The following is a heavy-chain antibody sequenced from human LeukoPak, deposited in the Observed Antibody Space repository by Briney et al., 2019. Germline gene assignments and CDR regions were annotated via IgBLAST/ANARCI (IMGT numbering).Heavy chain of an antibody. CDR1: GGSISGGSYY. D-gene: IGHD3-22*01. CDR3: ARLRITMIVVVIPYPYFDY. J-gene: IGHJ4*02. CDR2: IYYSGST. Sequence: PSETLSLTCTVSGGSISGGSYYWGWIRQPPGKGLEWIGSIYYSGSTYYNPSLKSRVTISVDTSKNQFSLKLSSVTAADTAVYYCARLRITMIVVVIPYPYFDYWGQGTLVTVSS. V-gene: IGHV4-39*01.